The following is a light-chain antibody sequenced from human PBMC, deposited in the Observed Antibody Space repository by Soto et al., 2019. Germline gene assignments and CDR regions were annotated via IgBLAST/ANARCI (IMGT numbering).Light chain of an antibody. J-gene: IGLJ1*01. CDR1: SSDVGTYNS. Sequence: QSALTQPPSASGAPGQSVAISCTGTSSDVGTYNSVSWFQQHPGKAPKLMIYEVTKRPSGVPDRFSGSKSGNTASLTVSGLQAEDEADYYCSSYGVSNNWGFGTGTKVTVL. CDR3: SSYGVSNNWG. CDR2: EVT. V-gene: IGLV2-8*01.